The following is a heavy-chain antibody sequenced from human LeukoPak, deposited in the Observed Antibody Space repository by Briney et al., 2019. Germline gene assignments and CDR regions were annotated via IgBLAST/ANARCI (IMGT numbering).Heavy chain of an antibody. V-gene: IGHV3-11*06. Sequence: KPGGSLRLSCAASGFTLSHYYMTWIRQAPGKGLEWVSSISSSSSYIYYADSVKGRFTISRDNAKNSLYLQMNSLRAEDTAVYYCARDPLRWLRRLRQSGHVDYWGQGTLVTVSS. CDR2: ISSSSSYI. J-gene: IGHJ4*02. CDR3: ARDPLRWLRRLRQSGHVDY. D-gene: IGHD4-17*01. CDR1: GFTLSHYY.